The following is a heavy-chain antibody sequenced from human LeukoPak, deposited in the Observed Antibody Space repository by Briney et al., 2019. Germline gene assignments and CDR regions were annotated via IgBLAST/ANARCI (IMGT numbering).Heavy chain of an antibody. D-gene: IGHD3-22*01. CDR3: ARGGRYYDSSGGFDY. Sequence: SETLSLTCTVSGGSISSYYWSWIRQPPGKGLEWIGYIYYSGSTNYNPSLKSRVTISVDTSKNQFSLKLSSVTAADTAVYYCARGGRYYDSSGGFDYWGQGTLVTVSS. CDR1: GGSISSYY. J-gene: IGHJ4*02. V-gene: IGHV4-59*01. CDR2: IYYSGST.